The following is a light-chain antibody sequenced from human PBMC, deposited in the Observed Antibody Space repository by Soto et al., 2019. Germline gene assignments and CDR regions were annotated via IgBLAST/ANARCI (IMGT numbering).Light chain of an antibody. V-gene: IGLV1-40*01. Sequence: QSVLTQPPSVSGAPGQRVTISCTGSSSNIGAGYDVHWYQQLPGTAPKLLIYGNNNRPSGVPDRFSGSKSGTSASLAITGLQAEDEAEYYCQSYDSSLSADVFGTGTKLTVL. CDR3: QSYDSSLSADV. CDR1: SSNIGAGYD. CDR2: GNN. J-gene: IGLJ1*01.